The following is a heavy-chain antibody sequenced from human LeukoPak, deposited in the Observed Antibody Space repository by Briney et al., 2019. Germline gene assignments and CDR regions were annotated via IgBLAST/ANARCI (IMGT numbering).Heavy chain of an antibody. D-gene: IGHD1-20*01. J-gene: IGHJ3*02. Sequence: GGSLRLSCAASGFTFDDYAMHWVRQAPGKGLEWVSGISWNSGSIGYADSVKGRFTISRDNAKNSLYLQMNSLRAEDTALYYCAKDTGDGITGTSGAFDIWAKGQWSPSLQ. CDR1: GFTFDDYA. CDR3: AKDTGDGITGTSGAFDI. V-gene: IGHV3-9*01. CDR2: ISWNSGSI.